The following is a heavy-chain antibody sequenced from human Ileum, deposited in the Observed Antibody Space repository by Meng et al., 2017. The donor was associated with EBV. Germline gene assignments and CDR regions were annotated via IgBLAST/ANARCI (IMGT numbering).Heavy chain of an antibody. J-gene: IGHJ2*01. CDR3: ARGYYDSSGYGYWYFDL. CDR2: IYYSGST. Sequence: QLQGVGPGLVTPSPTLSLPCTCSGGSISSGDYYWSWIRQPPGKGLEWIGYIYYSGSTYYNPSLKSRVTISVDTSKNQFSLKLSSVTAADTAVYYCARGYYDSSGYGYWYFDLWGRGTLVTVSS. V-gene: IGHV4-30-4*01. D-gene: IGHD3-22*01. CDR1: GGSISSGDYY.